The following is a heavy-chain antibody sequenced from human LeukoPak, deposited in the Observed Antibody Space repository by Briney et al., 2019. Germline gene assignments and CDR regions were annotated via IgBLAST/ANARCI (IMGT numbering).Heavy chain of an antibody. CDR2: ISSGSTTI. Sequence: GGSLRLSCAASGFTFSSYSMNWVRQAPGKGLEWISYISSGSTTIYYADSVKGRFTISRDNSKNTLYLQMNSLRAEDTAVYYCAKDPDYDILTGYRYYFDYWGQGTLVTVSS. CDR3: AKDPDYDILTGYRYYFDY. D-gene: IGHD3-9*01. J-gene: IGHJ4*02. CDR1: GFTFSSYS. V-gene: IGHV3-48*01.